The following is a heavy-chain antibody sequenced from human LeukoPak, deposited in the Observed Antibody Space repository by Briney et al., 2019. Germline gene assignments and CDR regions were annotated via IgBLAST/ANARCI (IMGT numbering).Heavy chain of an antibody. J-gene: IGHJ4*02. V-gene: IGHV4-4*07. D-gene: IGHD2-15*01. Sequence: PSETLSLTCTVSGGSISSYYWSWIRQPAGKGREWIGRISSSGSTDYNPSLKSRVTMSVDTSKTHFSLKLSSVTAADTAVYYCAREGRSSTPGYWGQGTLVTVSS. CDR3: AREGRSSTPGY. CDR2: ISSSGST. CDR1: GGSISSYY.